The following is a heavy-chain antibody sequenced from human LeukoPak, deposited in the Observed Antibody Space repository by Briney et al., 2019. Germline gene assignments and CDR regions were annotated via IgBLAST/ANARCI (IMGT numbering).Heavy chain of an antibody. CDR1: GGSISSYY. V-gene: IGHV4-59*12. J-gene: IGHJ4*02. CDR2: IYYSGST. Sequence: SETLSLTCTVSGGSISSYYWSWIRQPPGKGLEWIGYIYYSGSTNYNPSLKSRVTISVDTSKNQFSLKLSSVTAADTAVYYCARVRCSSTSCYSSSARRTIDYWGQGTLVTVSS. CDR3: ARVRCSSTSCYSSSARRTIDY. D-gene: IGHD2-2*02.